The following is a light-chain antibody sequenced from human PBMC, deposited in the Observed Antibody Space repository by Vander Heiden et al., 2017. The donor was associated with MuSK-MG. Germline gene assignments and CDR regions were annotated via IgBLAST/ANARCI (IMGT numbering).Light chain of an antibody. CDR3: QSYDSSLSGVV. J-gene: IGLJ2*01. Sequence: SVVTQPPSVSGAPGQRVTISCTGSRSNLGAGYDVHWYHPPPEPAPQLLMYGNTNRHSGVPERFSGSKSGTSASLTTTGLQAEDEADYYWQSYDSSLSGVVFGGGTKLTVL. CDR1: RSNLGAGYD. V-gene: IGLV1-40*01. CDR2: GNT.